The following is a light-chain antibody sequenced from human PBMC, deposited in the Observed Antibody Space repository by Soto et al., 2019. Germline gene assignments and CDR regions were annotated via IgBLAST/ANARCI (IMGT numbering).Light chain of an antibody. J-gene: IGLJ1*01. V-gene: IGLV2-14*01. CDR2: EVS. CDR3: SSYTSSSTPV. CDR1: SSDVGGYNY. Sequence: QSALTQHASVSGSPGQSIAISCTGTSSDVGGYNYVSWYQQHPGKAPKLMIYEVSNRPSGVSNRFSGSKSGNTASLTISGLQAEDEAEYYCSSYTSSSTPVFGTGTKVTVL.